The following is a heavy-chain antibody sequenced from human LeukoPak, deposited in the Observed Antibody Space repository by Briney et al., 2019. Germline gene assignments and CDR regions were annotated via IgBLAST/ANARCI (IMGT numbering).Heavy chain of an antibody. Sequence: SETLSLTCSVSGGSISSYYWSWIRQPPGKGLEWIGYIYYSGSTNYNPSLKSRVTISVDTSKSQFSLKLSSVTAADTAVYYCARSRYGSGSWYFDYWGQGTLVTVSS. CDR1: GGSISSYY. CDR2: IYYSGST. J-gene: IGHJ4*02. V-gene: IGHV4-59*08. CDR3: ARSRYGSGSWYFDY. D-gene: IGHD3-10*01.